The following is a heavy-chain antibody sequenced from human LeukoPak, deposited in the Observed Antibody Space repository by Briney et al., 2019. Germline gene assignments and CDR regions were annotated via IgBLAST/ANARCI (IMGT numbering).Heavy chain of an antibody. Sequence: GGSLRLSCAASGFTFSSYGMNWVRQAPGKGLEWVSSITSSSSYIYYADSVKGRFTISRGNAKNSLYLQMNSLRADDTAVYYCASGGGGMVIGDYWGQGTLVTVSS. V-gene: IGHV3-21*01. CDR1: GFTFSSYG. CDR2: ITSSSSYI. J-gene: IGHJ4*02. D-gene: IGHD3-16*01. CDR3: ASGGGGMVIGDY.